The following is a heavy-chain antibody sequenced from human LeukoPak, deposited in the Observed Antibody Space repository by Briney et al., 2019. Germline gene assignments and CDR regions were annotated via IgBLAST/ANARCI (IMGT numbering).Heavy chain of an antibody. CDR1: GGTFSSYA. CDR2: IIPIFGTA. D-gene: IGHD2-2*01. Sequence: GASVKVSCKASGGTFSSYAISWVRQAPGQGLEWMGGIIPIFGTANYAQKFQGRVTITTDESTSTASMELSSLRSEDTAVYYCARGVVPAATRKIDAFDIWGQGTMVTVSS. J-gene: IGHJ3*02. CDR3: ARGVVPAATRKIDAFDI. V-gene: IGHV1-69*05.